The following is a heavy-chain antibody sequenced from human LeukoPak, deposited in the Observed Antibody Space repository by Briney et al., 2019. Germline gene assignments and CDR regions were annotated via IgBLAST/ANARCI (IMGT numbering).Heavy chain of an antibody. V-gene: IGHV1-18*01. D-gene: IGHD6-19*01. Sequence: GASVKVSCKASGYTFTSYGISWVRQAPGQGLEWMGWISAYNGNTNYAQKLQGRVTMTTDTSTSTAYMELRSLRSDDTAVYYCAREAPYSSGWYGDAFDIWGQGTMVTVSS. CDR1: GYTFTSYG. CDR2: ISAYNGNT. J-gene: IGHJ3*02. CDR3: AREAPYSSGWYGDAFDI.